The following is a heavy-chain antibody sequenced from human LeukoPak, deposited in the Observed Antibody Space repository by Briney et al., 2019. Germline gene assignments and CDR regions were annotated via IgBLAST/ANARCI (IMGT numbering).Heavy chain of an antibody. D-gene: IGHD3-22*01. CDR3: ARERDYYDSSGYY. CDR2: IYYSGST. Sequence: PSETLSLTCTVSGGSISSGGYYWSWIRQHPGKGLEWIGYIYYSGSTYYNLSLKSRVTISVDTSKNQFSLKLSSVTAADTAVYYCARERDYYDSSGYYWGQGTLVTVSS. V-gene: IGHV4-31*03. CDR1: GGSISSGGYY. J-gene: IGHJ4*02.